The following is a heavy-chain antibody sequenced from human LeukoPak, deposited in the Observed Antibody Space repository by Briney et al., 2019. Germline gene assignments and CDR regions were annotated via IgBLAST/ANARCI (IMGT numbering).Heavy chain of an antibody. Sequence: PSETLSLTCAVSGGSISSSNWWSWVRQPPGKGLEWIGEIYHSGSTNYNPSLKRRVTISVDTANNQFSLEVSSVTAADTAVYYCARGRIQLEYYHYYYMDVWGKGTTVTVSS. V-gene: IGHV4-4*02. J-gene: IGHJ6*03. CDR3: ARGRIQLEYYHYYYMDV. D-gene: IGHD5-18*01. CDR1: GGSISSSNW. CDR2: IYHSGST.